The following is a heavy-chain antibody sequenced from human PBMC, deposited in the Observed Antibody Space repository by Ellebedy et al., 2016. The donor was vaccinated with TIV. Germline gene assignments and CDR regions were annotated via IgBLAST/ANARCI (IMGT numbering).Heavy chain of an antibody. Sequence: AASVKVSCKAFGYTFTRYYMHWVRQAPGQGLEWMGIVNLRGGDTTYAQKFQGRVTMTRDTSTSTLYMELSSLTSEDTAVYFCARDYYDSSGLSSTLDYWGQGTLVTVSS. CDR3: ARDYYDSSGLSSTLDY. CDR1: GYTFTRYY. V-gene: IGHV1-46*01. D-gene: IGHD3-22*01. J-gene: IGHJ4*02. CDR2: VNLRGGDT.